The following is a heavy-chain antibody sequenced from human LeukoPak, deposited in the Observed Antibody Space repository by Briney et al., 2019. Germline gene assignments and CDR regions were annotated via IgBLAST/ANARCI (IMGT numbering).Heavy chain of an antibody. CDR1: GFSFSNYA. D-gene: IGHD1-1*01. Sequence: GGSLRLSCAASGFSFSNYAMHWVRQAPGKGLEWVAFIWFDGSNKHYADSVKGRFTISSDNSEDTLYLQMNSLRAEDTAVYYCVRDPSGSGFAFDSWGQGALVTVSS. CDR3: VRDPSGSGFAFDS. J-gene: IGHJ4*02. V-gene: IGHV3-33*08. CDR2: IWFDGSNK.